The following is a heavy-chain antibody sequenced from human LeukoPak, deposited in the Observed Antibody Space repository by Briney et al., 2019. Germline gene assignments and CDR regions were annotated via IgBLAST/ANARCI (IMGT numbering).Heavy chain of an antibody. CDR1: GFTFSSYA. V-gene: IGHV3-23*01. CDR2: ITTSGGST. CDR3: AKVASPSYYFDY. J-gene: IGHJ4*02. D-gene: IGHD3-3*02. Sequence: GALRLSCAASGFTFSSYAMSWVRQAPGKGLEWVSTITTSGGSTYYADSVKGRFTISRDNSKNTLYLQMNSLKTEDTAVYYCAKVASPSYYFDYWGQGTLVTVSS.